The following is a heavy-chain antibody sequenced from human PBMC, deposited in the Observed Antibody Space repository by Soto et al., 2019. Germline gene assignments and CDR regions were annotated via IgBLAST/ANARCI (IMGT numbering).Heavy chain of an antibody. CDR1: GYTLTSYG. CDR3: ARAVAVPADFDF. Sequence: GASVKVSCKASGYTLTSYGISWVRQAPGQGLEWMGWINVYNGNTKYAQKVQGRVTITRDTSASTAYMELSSLRSEDTAVYYCARAVAVPADFDFWGQGTLVTVSS. CDR2: INVYNGNT. J-gene: IGHJ4*02. V-gene: IGHV1-18*01. D-gene: IGHD6-19*01.